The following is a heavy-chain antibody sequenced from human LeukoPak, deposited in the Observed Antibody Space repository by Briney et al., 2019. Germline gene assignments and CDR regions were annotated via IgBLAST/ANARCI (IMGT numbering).Heavy chain of an antibody. CDR3: ASLIPSYYDFWSDCYNPRSRVSYMDV. D-gene: IGHD3-3*01. CDR2: INHSGST. CDR1: GGSFSGYY. J-gene: IGHJ6*03. Sequence: SETLSLTCAVYGGSFSGYYWSWIRQPPGKGLEWIGEINHSGSTNYNPSLKSRVTISVDTSKNQFSLKLSSVTAADTAVYYCASLIPSYYDFWSDCYNPRSRVSYMDVWGKGTTVTVSS. V-gene: IGHV4-34*01.